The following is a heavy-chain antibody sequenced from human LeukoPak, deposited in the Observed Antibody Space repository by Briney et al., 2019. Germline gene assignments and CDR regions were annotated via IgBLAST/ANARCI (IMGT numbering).Heavy chain of an antibody. CDR3: AKDLGGPKGPFDY. Sequence: PGGSLRLSCAASGFTFSSSDMSWVRQAPGKGLEWVSDISGSGGGTDYADSVKGRFTISRDNSKNTLFLQMNSLRAEDTAVYYCAKDLGGPKGPFDYWGQGTLATVSS. V-gene: IGHV3-23*01. D-gene: IGHD3-16*01. CDR2: ISGSGGGT. J-gene: IGHJ4*02. CDR1: GFTFSSSD.